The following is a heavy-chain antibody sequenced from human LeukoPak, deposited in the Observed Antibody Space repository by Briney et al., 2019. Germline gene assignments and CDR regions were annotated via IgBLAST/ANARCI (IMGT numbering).Heavy chain of an antibody. D-gene: IGHD4-17*01. CDR1: GGSISTYY. Sequence: SETLSLTCTVSGGSISTYYWSCLRQPAGKGLEWIGRIYISGSTNYNPSLKSRVTMSVDTSKNQFSLKLSSVTAADTAVYYCARLTVTTGGVDYWGQGTLVTVSS. J-gene: IGHJ4*02. V-gene: IGHV4-4*07. CDR3: ARLTVTTGGVDY. CDR2: IYISGST.